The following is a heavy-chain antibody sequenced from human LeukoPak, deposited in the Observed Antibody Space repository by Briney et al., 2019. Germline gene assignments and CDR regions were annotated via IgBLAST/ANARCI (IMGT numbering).Heavy chain of an antibody. CDR1: GGSISSYY. CDR3: ARRAILTGYYIGMDV. Sequence: SETLSLTCTVSGGSISSYYWSWIRQPPGKGLEWIGYIYYSGSTNYNPSLKSRVTISVDTSKNQFSLKLSSVTAADTAAYYCARRAILTGYYIGMDVWGQGTTVTVSS. V-gene: IGHV4-59*08. CDR2: IYYSGST. D-gene: IGHD3-9*01. J-gene: IGHJ6*02.